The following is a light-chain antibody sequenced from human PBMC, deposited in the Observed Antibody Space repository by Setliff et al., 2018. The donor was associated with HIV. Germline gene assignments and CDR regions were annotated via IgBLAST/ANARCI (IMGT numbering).Light chain of an antibody. J-gene: IGLJ1*01. CDR2: EVR. V-gene: IGLV2-14*01. CDR1: SSDVGGYSY. CDR3: SSYAITNTLP. Sequence: QSALAQPASVSGSPGQSITISCTGTSSDVGGYSYVSWYQQHPGKAPKLIIYEVRNRPSWVSNRFSGSKSGNTASLTISGLQAAYEADYYCSSYAITNTLPFGTGTKVTVL.